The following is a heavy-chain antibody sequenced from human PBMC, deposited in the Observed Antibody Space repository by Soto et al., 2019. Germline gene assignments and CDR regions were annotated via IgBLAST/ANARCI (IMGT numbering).Heavy chain of an antibody. D-gene: IGHD3-22*01. Sequence: SVKVSCKASGGTFSSYAISWVRQAPGQGLEWMGGIIPIFGTANYAQKFRGRVTITADESTSTAYMELSSLRSEDTAVYYCANALVVVITTTPYYYYGMDVWGQGTTVTVSS. J-gene: IGHJ6*02. CDR1: GGTFSSYA. V-gene: IGHV1-69*13. CDR2: IIPIFGTA. CDR3: ANALVVVITTTPYYYYGMDV.